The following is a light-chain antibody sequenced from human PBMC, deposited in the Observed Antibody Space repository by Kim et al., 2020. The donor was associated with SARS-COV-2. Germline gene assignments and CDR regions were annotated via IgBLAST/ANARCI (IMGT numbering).Light chain of an antibody. J-gene: IGLJ2*01. CDR3: QAWDSTAVV. V-gene: IGLV3-1*01. CDR1: KVGRKY. CDR2: QDN. Sequence: SVSPGQTASITCSGDKVGRKYSFWYQQKPGQSPVLVVYQDNRRPSGIPERFSGSNSGNTATLTITGTQAVDEADYYCQAWDSTAVVFGGGTKLTVL.